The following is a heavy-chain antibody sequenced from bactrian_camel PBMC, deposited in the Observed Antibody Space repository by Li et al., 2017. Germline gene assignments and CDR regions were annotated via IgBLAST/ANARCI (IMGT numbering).Heavy chain of an antibody. CDR1: TFAYT. D-gene: IGHD2*01. J-gene: IGHJ4*01. Sequence: VQLVESGGDSVQVGGSLRLSCSVSTFAYTVGWFRQPPGPGKRREKVAHIRYDGSSTYVADAVKGRFTISRDNGKNRMSLQMNSLKPEDTAQYVCAAQALDLWYRGNFKYWGQGTQVTVS. CDR3: AAQALDLWYRGNFKY. CDR2: IRYDGSST. V-gene: IGHV3S31*01.